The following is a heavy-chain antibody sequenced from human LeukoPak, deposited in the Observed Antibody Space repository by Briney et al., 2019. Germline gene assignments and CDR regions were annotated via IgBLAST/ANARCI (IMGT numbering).Heavy chain of an antibody. J-gene: IGHJ4*02. CDR3: ARKDYYGSGSNHYFDY. CDR2: IYYSGST. CDR1: GVSISSYY. Sequence: PSETLSLTCTVSGVSISSYYWSWIRQPPGKGLEWIGYIYYSGSTNYNPSLKSRVTISVDTSKNQFSLKLSSVTAADTAVYYCARKDYYGSGSNHYFDYWGQGILVTVSS. V-gene: IGHV4-59*08. D-gene: IGHD3-10*01.